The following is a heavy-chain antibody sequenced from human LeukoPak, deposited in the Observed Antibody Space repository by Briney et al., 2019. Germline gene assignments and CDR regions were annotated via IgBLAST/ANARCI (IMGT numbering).Heavy chain of an antibody. Sequence: GGSLRLSCAASGFTFSNYGMHWVRQAPGKGLEWVAVISYDGSNKYYADSVKGRFTISRDNSKNTLYLQMNSLRAEDTAVYYCARTLFLRYDDSIGPWGQGTLVTVSS. J-gene: IGHJ5*02. CDR3: ARTLFLRYDDSIGP. CDR2: ISYDGSNK. CDR1: GFTFSNYG. D-gene: IGHD3-22*01. V-gene: IGHV3-30*03.